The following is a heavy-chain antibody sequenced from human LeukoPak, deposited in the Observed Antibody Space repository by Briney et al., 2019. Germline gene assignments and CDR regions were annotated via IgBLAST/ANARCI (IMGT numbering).Heavy chain of an antibody. CDR3: ARGESIAVARGVFDAFDI. CDR1: GFTVSSNY. V-gene: IGHV3-66*01. CDR2: IYSGGST. Sequence: PGGSLRLSCAASGFTVSSNYMSWVRQAPGKGLEWVSVIYSGGSTYYADSVKGRFTISRDNSKNTLNLQMNSLRAEDTAVYYCARGESIAVARGVFDAFDIWGQGTMVTVSS. D-gene: IGHD6-19*01. J-gene: IGHJ3*02.